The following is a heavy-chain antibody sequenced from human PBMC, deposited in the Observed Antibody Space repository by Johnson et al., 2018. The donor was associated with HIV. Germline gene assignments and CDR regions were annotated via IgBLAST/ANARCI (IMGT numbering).Heavy chain of an antibody. CDR2: IWYDGSKK. CDR3: ARFRRAYCAGDCPSRAFDI. CDR1: GFTFKNYA. Sequence: QVQLVESGGGVVQPGRSLRLSCEASGFTFKNYAMHWVRQAPGKGLEWVAVIWYDGSKKHYADSVKGRFTISRDNSKNILYLQMNTLRAEDTAVYYCARFRRAYCAGDCPSRAFDIWGQGTMVTVSS. D-gene: IGHD2-21*02. J-gene: IGHJ3*02. V-gene: IGHV3-33*01.